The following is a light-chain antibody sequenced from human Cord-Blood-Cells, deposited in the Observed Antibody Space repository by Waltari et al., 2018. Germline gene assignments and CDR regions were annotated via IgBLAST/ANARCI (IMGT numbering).Light chain of an antibody. V-gene: IGKV1-39*01. J-gene: IGKJ4*01. CDR2: AAS. Sequence: IQITQSTSSLSASVGERVTITCRASQSISSYLNWYQQKPWKAPKLLIYAASSLQSGVPSRFSGSGSGTDFTLTISSLQPEDFATYYFQQSYSTLTFGGVTKVEI. CDR3: QQSYSTLT. CDR1: QSISSY.